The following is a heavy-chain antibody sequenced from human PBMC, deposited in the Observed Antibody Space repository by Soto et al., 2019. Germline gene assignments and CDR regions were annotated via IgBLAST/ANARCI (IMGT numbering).Heavy chain of an antibody. J-gene: IGHJ6*02. CDR3: ARECSSTSCPGRVGYYYYGMDV. CDR2: IYYSGST. V-gene: IGHV4-30-4*01. CDR1: GGSISRGDYY. Sequence: QVQLQESGPGLVKPSHTLSLTCTVSGGSISRGDYYWSWIRQPPGKGLEWMGYIYYSGSTYYNPSLKSRVTIPVDTSKNQFALKLSSVTAADTAVYSYARECSSTSCPGRVGYYYYGMDVWGQGTTVTVSS. D-gene: IGHD2-2*01.